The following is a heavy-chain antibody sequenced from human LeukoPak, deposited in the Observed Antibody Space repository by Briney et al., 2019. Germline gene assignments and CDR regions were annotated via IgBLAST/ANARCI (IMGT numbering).Heavy chain of an antibody. D-gene: IGHD3-22*01. V-gene: IGHV3-23*01. CDR3: AKGGEYYDSSGVFDY. CDR2: ISGSGGST. J-gene: IGHJ4*02. CDR1: GFTFSSYA. Sequence: GGSLRLSCAASGFTFSSYAMSWVRQAPGKGLEWVSAISGSGGSTYYADSVKGRFTISRDNSKNTLYLQMNILRAEDTAVYYCAKGGEYYDSSGVFDYWGQGTLVTVSS.